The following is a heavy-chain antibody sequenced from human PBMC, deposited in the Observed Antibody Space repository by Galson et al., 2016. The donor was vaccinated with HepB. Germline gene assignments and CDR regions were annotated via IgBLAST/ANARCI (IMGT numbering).Heavy chain of an antibody. CDR3: AREGRGAYSNTIDS. J-gene: IGHJ4*02. D-gene: IGHD3-16*01. V-gene: IGHV3-11*06. CDR2: ISRSSSYI. CDR1: GFTFSDYY. Sequence: SLRLSCAASGFTFSDYYMSWIRQAPGKGLERISYISRSSSYIIYADSVKGRFTISRDDAKTLLYQQMNSLRAEDTAVYYCAREGRGAYSNTIDSWGQGTLVTVSS.